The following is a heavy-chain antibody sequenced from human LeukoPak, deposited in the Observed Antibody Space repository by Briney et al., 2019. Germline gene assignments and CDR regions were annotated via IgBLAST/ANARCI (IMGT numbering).Heavy chain of an antibody. V-gene: IGHV3-30*18. CDR1: GFPFSSYG. CDR3: AELGITMIGGV. D-gene: IGHD3-10*02. CDR2: ISNDGNNK. Sequence: PGGSLRLSCAASGFPFSSYGMHWVRQAPGKGLEWVAAISNDGNNKFYADSVKGRFTISRDNPKNTMNLQMNSLRAEDTAVYYCAELGITMIGGVWGKGTTVTISS. J-gene: IGHJ6*04.